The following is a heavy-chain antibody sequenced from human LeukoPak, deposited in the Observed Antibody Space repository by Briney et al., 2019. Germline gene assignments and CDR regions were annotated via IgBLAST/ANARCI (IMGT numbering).Heavy chain of an antibody. V-gene: IGHV4-4*02. CDR2: IYHSGST. CDR3: ARDGYSSSWYYFDY. D-gene: IGHD6-13*01. J-gene: IGHJ4*02. Sequence: PSETLSLTCAVSGGSISSSNWWSWVRQPPGKGLEWIGEIYHSGSTNYNPSLKSRVTISVDTSKNQFSLKLSSVTAADTAVYYCARDGYSSSWYYFDYWGQGTLVTVSS. CDR1: GGSISSSNW.